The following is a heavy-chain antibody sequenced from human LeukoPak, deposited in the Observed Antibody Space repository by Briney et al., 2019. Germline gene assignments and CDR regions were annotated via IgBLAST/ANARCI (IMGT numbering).Heavy chain of an antibody. D-gene: IGHD3-16*01. J-gene: IGHJ4*02. CDR3: ARGIGAADF. CDR1: GGSISSGGYY. V-gene: IGHV4-30-2*01. Sequence: SETLSLTCTVSGGSISSGGYYWSWIRQPPGKGLEWIGYIYHSGSTYYNPSLKSRVTMSVDKSKDQLSLKLSSVTAADTAVYYCARGIGAADFWGQGILVTVSS. CDR2: IYHSGST.